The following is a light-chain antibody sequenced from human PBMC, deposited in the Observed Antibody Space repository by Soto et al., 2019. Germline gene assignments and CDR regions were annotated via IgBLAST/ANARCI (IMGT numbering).Light chain of an antibody. CDR2: AAS. V-gene: IGKV1-8*01. CDR1: QGISCY. Sequence: AIRMTQSPSSFSASTGDRVTITCRASQGISCYLAWYQQKPGKAPKLLIYAASTLQSGVPSRFRGSGSGTDFTLTLSCLQSEDFAPYYWQQYCSYDPTFGGGNKVEIK. J-gene: IGKJ4*01. CDR3: QQYCSYDPT.